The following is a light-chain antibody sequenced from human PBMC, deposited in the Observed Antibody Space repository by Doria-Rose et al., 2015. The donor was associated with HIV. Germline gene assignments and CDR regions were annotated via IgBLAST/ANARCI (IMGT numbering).Light chain of an antibody. V-gene: IGKV3-20*01. CDR1: QSFSSIY. Sequence: TRSPGTLSLSPGERATLSCRASQSFSSIYLAWYQQKPGQAPSLLIYDGSTRATDIPDRFSASGSGTDFTLTINRLEPEDFALYYCRQYGTSWTFGQGTKVEI. CDR3: RQYGTSWT. CDR2: DGS. J-gene: IGKJ1*01.